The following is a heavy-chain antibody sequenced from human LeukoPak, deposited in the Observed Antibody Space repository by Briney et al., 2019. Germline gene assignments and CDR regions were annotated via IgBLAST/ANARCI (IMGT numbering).Heavy chain of an antibody. CDR3: AKGAGYYDSSGYSDLIDY. V-gene: IGHV3-9*01. CDR2: ISWNSGSI. CDR1: GFTFDDYA. J-gene: IGHJ4*02. Sequence: GGSLRLSCAASGFTFDDYAMHWVRQAPGKGLEWVSGISWNSGSIGYADSVKGRFTISRDNAKNSLYLQMNSLRAEDTALYYCAKGAGYYDSSGYSDLIDYWGQGTLVTASS. D-gene: IGHD3-22*01.